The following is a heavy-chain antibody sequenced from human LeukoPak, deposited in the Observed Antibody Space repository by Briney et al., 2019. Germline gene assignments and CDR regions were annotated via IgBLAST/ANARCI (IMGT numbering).Heavy chain of an antibody. Sequence: SVKVSCKASGGTFSSYAISWVRQAPGQGLEWMGGVIPIFGTANYAQKFQGRVTITADKSTSTAYMELSSLRSEDTAVYYCATRGIVATINYYYYMDVWGKGTTVTVSS. CDR1: GGTFSSYA. D-gene: IGHD5-12*01. J-gene: IGHJ6*03. CDR3: ATRGIVATINYYYYMDV. V-gene: IGHV1-69*06. CDR2: VIPIFGTA.